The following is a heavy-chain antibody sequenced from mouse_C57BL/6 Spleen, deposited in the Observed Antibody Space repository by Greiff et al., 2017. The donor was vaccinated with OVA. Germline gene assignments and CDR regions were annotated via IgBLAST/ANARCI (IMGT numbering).Heavy chain of an antibody. CDR3: ASSGTPFYFDY. D-gene: IGHD4-1*01. CDR1: GYAFSSYW. V-gene: IGHV1-80*01. CDR2: IYPGDGET. J-gene: IGHJ2*01. Sequence: QVQLQQSGAELVKPGASVKISCKASGYAFSSYWMNWVKQRPGTGLEWIGQIYPGDGETNYNGKFKGKATLTADKSSSTAYMQLSSLTSEDSAVYFCASSGTPFYFDYWGQGTTLTVSS.